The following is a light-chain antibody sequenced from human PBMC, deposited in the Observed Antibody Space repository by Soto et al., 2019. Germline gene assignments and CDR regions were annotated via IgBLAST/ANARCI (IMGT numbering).Light chain of an antibody. J-gene: IGLJ2*01. CDR3: CSYA. CDR2: EGS. V-gene: IGLV2-23*01. Sequence: QSVLTQPASVSGSPGQSITISCTGTSSDVGSYNLVSWYQQHPGKAPKLMIYEGSKRPSGVSNRFSGSKSGNTASLTISGLQAEDEADYYCCSYAFGGGTKVTVL. CDR1: SSDVGSYNL.